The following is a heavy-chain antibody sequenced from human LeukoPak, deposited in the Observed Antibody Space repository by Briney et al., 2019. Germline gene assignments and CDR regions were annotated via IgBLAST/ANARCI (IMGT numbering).Heavy chain of an antibody. CDR2: ISSSSSYI. CDR1: GFTFSSYS. CDR3: ARGGDTATPP. V-gene: IGHV3-21*01. Sequence: PGRSLRLSCAASGFTFSSYSMNWVRQAPGKGLEWVSSISSSSSYIYYADSVKGRFTISRDNAKNSLYLQMNSLRAEDTAVYYCARGGDTATPPWGQGTLVTVSS. D-gene: IGHD5-18*01. J-gene: IGHJ5*02.